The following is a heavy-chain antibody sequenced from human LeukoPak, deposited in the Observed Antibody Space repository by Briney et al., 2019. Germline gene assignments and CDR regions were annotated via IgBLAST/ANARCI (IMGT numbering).Heavy chain of an antibody. CDR3: ATVRRYGSGSTPFDY. D-gene: IGHD3-10*01. J-gene: IGHJ4*02. CDR1: GYTLTELS. Sequence: ASVKVSCKVSGYTLTELSMHWVRLAPGKGLEWMGGFDPEDGETIYAQKFQGRVTMTEDTSTDTAYMELSSLRSEDTAVYYCATVRRYGSGSTPFDYWGQGTLVTVFS. CDR2: FDPEDGET. V-gene: IGHV1-24*01.